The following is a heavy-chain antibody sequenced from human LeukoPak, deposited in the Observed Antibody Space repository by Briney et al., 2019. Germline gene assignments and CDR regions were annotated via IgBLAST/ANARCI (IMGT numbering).Heavy chain of an antibody. CDR3: AKDSLRRGHYYGDQSRGY. D-gene: IGHD4-17*01. CDR1: GFTFSSYA. V-gene: IGHV3-23*01. J-gene: IGHJ4*02. CDR2: ISGSGGST. Sequence: HPGGSLRLSCAASGFTFSSYAMSWVRQAPGKGLEWVSAISGSGGSTYYADSVKGRFTISRDNSKNTLYLQMNSLRAEDTAVYYCAKDSLRRGHYYGDQSRGYWGQGTLVTVSS.